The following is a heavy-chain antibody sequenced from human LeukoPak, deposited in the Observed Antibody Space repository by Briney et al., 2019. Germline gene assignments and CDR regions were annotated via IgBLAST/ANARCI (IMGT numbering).Heavy chain of an antibody. CDR3: ARLGFGEYYFYYYMDV. Sequence: GGSLRLSCEASGFSFADHYMSWIHQAPGKGLEWVSYMSNSGSIIYYADSVKGRFTISRDNTKTFLYLQMNSLRDEDTAVYYCARLGFGEYYFYYYMDVWGKGTAVTVSS. V-gene: IGHV3-11*01. D-gene: IGHD3-10*01. CDR1: GFSFADHY. J-gene: IGHJ6*03. CDR2: MSNSGSII.